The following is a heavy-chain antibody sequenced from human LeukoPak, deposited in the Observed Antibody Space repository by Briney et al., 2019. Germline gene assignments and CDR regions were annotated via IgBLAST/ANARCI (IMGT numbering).Heavy chain of an antibody. CDR3: ATGSGSYYRPRNHDY. CDR2: IIPIFGTA. Sequence: ASVKVSCKASGGTFSTYAISWVRQAPGQGLEWMGGIIPIFGTANYAQKFQGRVTITTDESTSTAYMELSSLRSEDTAVYYCATGSGSYYRPRNHDYWGQGTLVTVSS. D-gene: IGHD3-10*01. V-gene: IGHV1-69*05. CDR1: GGTFSTYA. J-gene: IGHJ4*02.